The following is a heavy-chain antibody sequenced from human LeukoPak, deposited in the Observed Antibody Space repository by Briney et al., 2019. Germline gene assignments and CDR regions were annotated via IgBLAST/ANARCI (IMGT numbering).Heavy chain of an antibody. V-gene: IGHV3-23*01. CDR3: AKVGIRISLIVVVFTTADDWYFDL. Sequence: PGGSLRLSCAAPGFTFSNYAMSWVRQAPGKGLEWVSGISGSGGSTYYADSVKGQLTISRDNSKNTLYLQMDSLRAEDTAVYYCAKVGIRISLIVVVFTTADDWYFDLWGRGTLVTVSS. CDR1: GFTFSNYA. CDR2: ISGSGGST. D-gene: IGHD3-22*01. J-gene: IGHJ2*01.